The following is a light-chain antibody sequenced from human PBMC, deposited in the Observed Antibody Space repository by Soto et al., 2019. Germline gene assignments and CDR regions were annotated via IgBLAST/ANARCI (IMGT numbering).Light chain of an antibody. V-gene: IGKV3-15*01. J-gene: IGKJ1*01. CDR1: QSVSSK. CDR2: GAS. CDR3: QQYHNWPGT. Sequence: EIVLTQSPGTLSVSPGERATLSCRASQSVSSKLAWYQQKPGQAPRLLFYGASTGATGIPARFSGSGSETEFTLSISSLQSEDFAVYYCQQYHNWPGTFGQGTNVEIK.